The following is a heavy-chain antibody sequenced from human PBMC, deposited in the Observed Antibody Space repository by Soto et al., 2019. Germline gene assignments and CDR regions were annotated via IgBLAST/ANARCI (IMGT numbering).Heavy chain of an antibody. D-gene: IGHD2-2*01. Sequence: EVQLLDSGGGLVQPGGSLRLSCAASGFTFSTYAMSWVRQAPGKGLEWVSTISGSGDSTYYANSVKGRFTISRDNSRNTLDLQMNSLRVEDTAVYYCAKGGEGSCSTTSCLYFSDYWGQGTLVTVSS. J-gene: IGHJ4*02. CDR2: ISGSGDST. CDR3: AKGGEGSCSTTSCLYFSDY. CDR1: GFTFSTYA. V-gene: IGHV3-23*01.